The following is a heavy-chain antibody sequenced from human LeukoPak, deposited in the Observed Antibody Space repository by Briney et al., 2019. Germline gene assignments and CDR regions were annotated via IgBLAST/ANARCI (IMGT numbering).Heavy chain of an antibody. CDR1: GGSISSYY. J-gene: IGHJ5*02. CDR3: ARDLAGTTGADWFDP. CDR2: IYYSGST. V-gene: IGHV4-59*01. Sequence: PSETLSLTCTVYGGSISSYYWGWIRQPPGKGLEWIGYIYYSGSTNYNPSLKSRVTISEDTSKNQFSLKLSSVTAADTAVYYCARDLAGTTGADWFDPWGQGTLVTVSS. D-gene: IGHD1-1*01.